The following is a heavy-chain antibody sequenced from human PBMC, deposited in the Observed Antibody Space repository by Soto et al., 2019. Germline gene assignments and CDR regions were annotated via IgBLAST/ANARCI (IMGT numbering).Heavy chain of an antibody. Sequence: SVKVSCKASGGTFSSYAISWVRQAPGQGLEWMGGIIPIFGTANYAQKFQGRVTITADKSTSTAYMELSSLRSEDTAVYYCASITVAGYDDAFDIWGQGTMVTVSS. J-gene: IGHJ3*02. CDR2: IIPIFGTA. CDR1: GGTFSSYA. CDR3: ASITVAGYDDAFDI. V-gene: IGHV1-69*06. D-gene: IGHD6-19*01.